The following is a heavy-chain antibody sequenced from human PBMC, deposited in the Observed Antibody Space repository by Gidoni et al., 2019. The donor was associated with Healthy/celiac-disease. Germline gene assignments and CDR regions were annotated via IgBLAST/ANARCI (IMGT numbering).Heavy chain of an antibody. D-gene: IGHD5-12*01. J-gene: IGHJ4*02. CDR1: GGSISSGCYY. CDR3: ARGFRGGYSGYDSPTVDY. Sequence: QVQLQESGPGLVKPSQTLSLTCTVSGGSISSGCYYWSWIRQHPGKGLEWIGYIYYSGSTYYNPSLKSRVTISVDTSKNQFSLKLSSVTAADTAVYYCARGFRGGYSGYDSPTVDYWGQGTLVTVSS. CDR2: IYYSGST. V-gene: IGHV4-31*03.